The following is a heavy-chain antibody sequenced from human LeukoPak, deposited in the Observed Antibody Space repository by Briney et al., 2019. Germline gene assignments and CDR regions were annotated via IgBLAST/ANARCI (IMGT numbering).Heavy chain of an antibody. Sequence: HPGGSLRLSCVASGFSVSSNYMTWVRQAPGKGLEWVSLFYGGGSTHYADSVKGRFTISRDNSKNTLYLQMNSLRVEDTAVYYCARDPLTMDAFDIWGQGTMVTVSS. D-gene: IGHD5-24*01. V-gene: IGHV3-66*01. CDR3: ARDPLTMDAFDI. CDR1: GFSVSSNY. J-gene: IGHJ3*02. CDR2: FYGGGST.